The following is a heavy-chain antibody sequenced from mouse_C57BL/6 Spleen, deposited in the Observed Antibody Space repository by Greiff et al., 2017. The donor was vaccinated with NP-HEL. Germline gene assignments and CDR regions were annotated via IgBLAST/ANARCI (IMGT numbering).Heavy chain of an antibody. CDR2: ISYDGSN. CDR1: GYSITSGYY. J-gene: IGHJ3*01. CDR3: ARAYDGNYGAWFAY. Sequence: EVKLQESGPGLVKPSQSLSLTCSVTGYSITSGYYWNWIRQFPGNKLEWMGYISYDGSNNYNPSLKNRISITRDTSKNQFFLKLNSVTTEDTATYYCARAYDGNYGAWFAYWGQGTLVTVSA. D-gene: IGHD2-1*01. V-gene: IGHV3-6*01.